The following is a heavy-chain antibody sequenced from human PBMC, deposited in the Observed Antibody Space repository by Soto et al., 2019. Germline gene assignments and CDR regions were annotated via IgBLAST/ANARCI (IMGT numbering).Heavy chain of an antibody. Sequence: QVELVQSGAEVKKPGASVKVSCKVSGYTLTELSMHWVRQAPGKGLEWMGVFDAEDGAASYAQTFQGRVTMTVATSTDTAYMEVTSLRSEDTAVYYCATDLFPDYADAWVTFRPADYWGQGTQVTVSS. V-gene: IGHV1-24*01. CDR3: ATDLFPDYADAWVTFRPADY. J-gene: IGHJ4*02. D-gene: IGHD3-16*02. CDR1: GYTLTELS. CDR2: FDAEDGAA.